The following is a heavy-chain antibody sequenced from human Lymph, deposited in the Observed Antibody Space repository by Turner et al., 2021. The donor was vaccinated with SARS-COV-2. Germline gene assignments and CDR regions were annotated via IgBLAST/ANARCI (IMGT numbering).Heavy chain of an antibody. CDR3: ATVLCSGGSCYYYGMDV. V-gene: IGHV1-24*01. J-gene: IGHJ6*02. CDR2: FDPEDGET. CDR1: GYTLTELS. Sequence: QVQLVQSGAEVKKPGASMKVSCQVSGYTLTELSMHWVRQAPGKGLEWVGGFDPEDGETIYAQKFQGRVTMTEDTSTDTAYMELSSLRSEDTAVYYCATVLCSGGSCYYYGMDVWGQGTTVTVSS. D-gene: IGHD2-15*01.